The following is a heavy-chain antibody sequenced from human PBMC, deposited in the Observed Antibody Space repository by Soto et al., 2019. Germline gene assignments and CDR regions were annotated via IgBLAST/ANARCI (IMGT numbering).Heavy chain of an antibody. CDR1: GYTFTGYY. D-gene: IGHD6-6*01. Sequence: GASVKVSCKASGYTFTGYYMHWVRQAPGQGLEWMGWINPNSGGTNYAQKFQGRVTMTRDTSISTAYMELGRLRSDDTAVYYCARVLAYSSSSIRLNAFDIWGQGTMVTVSS. V-gene: IGHV1-2*02. CDR2: INPNSGGT. J-gene: IGHJ3*02. CDR3: ARVLAYSSSSIRLNAFDI.